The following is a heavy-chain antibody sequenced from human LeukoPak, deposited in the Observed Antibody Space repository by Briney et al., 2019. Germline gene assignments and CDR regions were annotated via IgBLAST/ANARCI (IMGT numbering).Heavy chain of an antibody. CDR1: GFTFSSYS. D-gene: IGHD4-11*01. J-gene: IGHJ5*02. Sequence: GGSLRLSCAVSGFTFSSYSMNWVSQAPGKGLEWVSSITGSSTYIYYADSVKGRFTISRDNAKNSLYLQMNNLGAEDTAVYYCARDLTVTSTCWFDLWGQGTLVTVSS. CDR2: ITGSSTYI. CDR3: ARDLTVTSTCWFDL. V-gene: IGHV3-21*01.